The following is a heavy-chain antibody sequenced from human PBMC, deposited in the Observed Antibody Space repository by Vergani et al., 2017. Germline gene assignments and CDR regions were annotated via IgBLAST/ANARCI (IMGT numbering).Heavy chain of an antibody. CDR2: ISSSSSYK. J-gene: IGHJ6*02. Sequence: EVQLLESGGGLVKPGGSLRLSCAASGFTFSSYTMNWVRQAPGKGLEWVSCISSSSSYKYYADSVKGRFTISRDNAKNSLYLQMNSLRAEDTAVYYCARSTVTTYYYSGIHVWGQGNTVTVSS. CDR1: GFTFSSYT. CDR3: ARSTVTTYYYSGIHV. D-gene: IGHD4-17*01. V-gene: IGHV3-21*01.